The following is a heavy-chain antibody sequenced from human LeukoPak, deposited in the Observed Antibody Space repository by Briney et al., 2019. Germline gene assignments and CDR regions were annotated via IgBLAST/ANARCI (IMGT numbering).Heavy chain of an antibody. V-gene: IGHV3-48*01. CDR1: GFTFSSYS. CDR2: ISSSSTI. CDR3: ARDLRYSYGYGDY. Sequence: GGSLRLSCAASGFTFSSYSMNWVRQAPGKGLEWVSYISSSSTIYYADSVKGRFTISRDNAKNSLYLQMNSLRAEDTAVYYCARDLRYSYGYGDYWGQGTLVTVSS. D-gene: IGHD5-18*01. J-gene: IGHJ4*02.